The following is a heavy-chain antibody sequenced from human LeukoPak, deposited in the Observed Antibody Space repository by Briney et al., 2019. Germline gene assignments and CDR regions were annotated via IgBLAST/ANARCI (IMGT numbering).Heavy chain of an antibody. CDR3: ANRDYYNSRRSCYWYYFYY. D-gene: IGHD3-22*01. V-gene: IGHV3-23*01. Sequence: GGSLRLSCAASGFTFSNYAMSWVRQAPGKGLEWVAGISGSDGRTYYADSVKGRFTISRDNSKNTLYLQMNSLRAEDTAVYYCANRDYYNSRRSCYWYYFYYWGQGTLVTVSS. CDR2: ISGSDGRT. CDR1: GFTFSNYA. J-gene: IGHJ4*02.